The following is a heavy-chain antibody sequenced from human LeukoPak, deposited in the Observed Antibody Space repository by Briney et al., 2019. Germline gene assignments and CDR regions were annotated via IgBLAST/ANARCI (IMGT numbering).Heavy chain of an antibody. CDR1: GFTFDDYA. D-gene: IGHD6-6*01. Sequence: GRSLRLSCAASGFTFDDYAMHWVRQAPGKGLEWVSGISWNSGSIGYADSVKGRFTISRDNAKNSLYLQMNSLRAEDTALYYCARGYSSSDFDYWGQGTLVTVSS. CDR3: ARGYSSSDFDY. V-gene: IGHV3-9*01. CDR2: ISWNSGSI. J-gene: IGHJ4*02.